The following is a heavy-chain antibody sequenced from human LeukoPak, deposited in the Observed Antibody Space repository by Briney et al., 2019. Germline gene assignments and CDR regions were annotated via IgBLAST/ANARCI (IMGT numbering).Heavy chain of an antibody. Sequence: SETLSLTCTVSGGSISSSSYYWGWIRQPPGKGLEWIGSIYYSGSTYYNPSLKSRVTISVDTSKNQFSLKLSSVTAADTAVYYCARGRKRLVRINHGGQIDYWGQGTLVTVSS. CDR1: GGSISSSSYY. D-gene: IGHD2-15*01. CDR3: ARGRKRLVRINHGGQIDY. CDR2: IYYSGST. J-gene: IGHJ4*02. V-gene: IGHV4-39*01.